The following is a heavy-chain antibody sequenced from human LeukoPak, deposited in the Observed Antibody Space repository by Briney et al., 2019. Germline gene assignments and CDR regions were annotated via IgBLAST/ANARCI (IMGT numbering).Heavy chain of an antibody. CDR3: ARDGAALGV. CDR1: GFTFDDYT. J-gene: IGHJ6*04. Sequence: GGSLRLSCAASGFTFDDYTMHWARQAPGKGLEWVSLINWDDGSTYYADSVKGRFTIYRDNAKNSLYLQMNSRRAEDTAVYYCARDGAALGVWGKGTTVTVSS. V-gene: IGHV3-43*01. D-gene: IGHD3-10*01. CDR2: INWDDGST.